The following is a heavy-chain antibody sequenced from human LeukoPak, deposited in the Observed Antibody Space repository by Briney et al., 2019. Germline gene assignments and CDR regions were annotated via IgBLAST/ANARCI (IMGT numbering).Heavy chain of an antibody. D-gene: IGHD3-10*01. Sequence: ASVKVSCKVSGYTLTELSMHWVRQAPGKGLEWMGGFDPEDGETIYAQKFQGRVTMTEDTSTDTAYMELSSLRSEDTAVYYCATAVRGVISPLLRWYFDLWGRGALLTDSS. V-gene: IGHV1-24*01. CDR2: FDPEDGET. CDR3: ATAVRGVISPLLRWYFDL. J-gene: IGHJ2*01. CDR1: GYTLTELS.